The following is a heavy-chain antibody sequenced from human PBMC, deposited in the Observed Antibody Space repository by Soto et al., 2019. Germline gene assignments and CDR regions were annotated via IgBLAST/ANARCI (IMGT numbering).Heavy chain of an antibody. CDR3: TKLASDSGDYGGFDY. Sequence: GGSLRLSCAASGFTFSDYAMHWVRHVPGQGLEWVAVISFDGNIKYDADSVKGRFTISRDNSNNTLYLQMNSLSAEDTALYFCTKLASDSGDYGGFDYWGQGTLVTVSS. CDR2: ISFDGNIK. D-gene: IGHD4-17*01. V-gene: IGHV3-30-3*01. CDR1: GFTFSDYA. J-gene: IGHJ4*02.